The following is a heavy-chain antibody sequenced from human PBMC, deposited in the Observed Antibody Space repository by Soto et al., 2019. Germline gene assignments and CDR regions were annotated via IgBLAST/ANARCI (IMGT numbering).Heavy chain of an antibody. J-gene: IGHJ6*03. CDR3: VRGCGRPICPYYLDV. D-gene: IGHD2-15*01. Sequence: EVQLVESGGGLVQPGGSLRLSCVASGFTFSTYWMSWVRLAPGTGLEWVATIKQDGNEKHYVDSVKGRFAISRDNAENSLYLQMSGLRPDDTAVYYWVRGCGRPICPYYLDVWGEGTAVTVSS. V-gene: IGHV3-7*01. CDR1: GFTFSTYW. CDR2: IKQDGNEK.